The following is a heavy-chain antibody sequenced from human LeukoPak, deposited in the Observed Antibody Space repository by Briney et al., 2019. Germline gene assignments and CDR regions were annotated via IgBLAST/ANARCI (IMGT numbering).Heavy chain of an antibody. V-gene: IGHV3-7*03. CDR3: ARGLRGYSYS. J-gene: IGHJ4*02. CDR1: GFTFSNYW. CDR2: IKQDGSEK. D-gene: IGHD5-18*01. Sequence: GGSLRLSCAVSGFTFSNYWMNWVRQAPGKGLEWVANIKQDGSEKYYVDSVKGRFTISRDNAKNSLYLQMNSLRAEDTAVYYCARGLRGYSYSWGQGTLVTVSS.